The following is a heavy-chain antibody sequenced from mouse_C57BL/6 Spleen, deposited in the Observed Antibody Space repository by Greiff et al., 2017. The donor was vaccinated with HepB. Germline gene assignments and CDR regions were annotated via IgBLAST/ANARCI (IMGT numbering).Heavy chain of an antibody. J-gene: IGHJ3*01. CDR2: IYPRDGST. CDR3: ARGGYYYGSSPWFAY. V-gene: IGHV1-78*01. Sequence: VQLQQSDAELVKPGASVKISCTVSGYTFTDHPIHWMKQRPEQGLEWIGYIYPRDGSTKYNEKFKGKATLTADKSSSTAYMQLNSLTSEDSAVYFCARGGYYYGSSPWFAYWGQGTLVTVSA. CDR1: GYTFTDHP. D-gene: IGHD1-1*01.